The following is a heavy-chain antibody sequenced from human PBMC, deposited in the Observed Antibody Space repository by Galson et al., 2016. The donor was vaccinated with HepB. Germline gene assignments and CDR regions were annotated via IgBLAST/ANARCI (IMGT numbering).Heavy chain of an antibody. CDR2: INSDGSST. J-gene: IGHJ6*01. CDR1: GFTFSSYW. Sequence: SLRLSCAASGFTFSSYWMHWVRQAPGKGLVWVSRINSDGSSTIYADSVKGRFTISRENAKNSLYLQMNSLRAGDTAVYYCARGTHVLGFGSLIGKRNYYVMDVWGQGTTVTVSS. CDR3: ARGTHVLGFGSLIGKRNYYVMDV. V-gene: IGHV3-74*01. D-gene: IGHD3-10*01.